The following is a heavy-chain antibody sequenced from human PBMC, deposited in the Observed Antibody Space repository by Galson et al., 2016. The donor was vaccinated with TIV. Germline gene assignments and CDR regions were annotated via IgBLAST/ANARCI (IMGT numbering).Heavy chain of an antibody. CDR2: IWFDGSNI. CDR3: AREFADYYFDF. Sequence: SLRLSCAASGFTFTDYYMSWIRQAPGKGLEWVAAIWFDGSNIHYADSVKGRFTISRDNPKNTVYLHMNSLRAEDTAVYFCAREFADYYFDFWGQGTLVTVSS. CDR1: GFTFTDYY. D-gene: IGHD2-21*02. J-gene: IGHJ4*02. V-gene: IGHV3-33*08.